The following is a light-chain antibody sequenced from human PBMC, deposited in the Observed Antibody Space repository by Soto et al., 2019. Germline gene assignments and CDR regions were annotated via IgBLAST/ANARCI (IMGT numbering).Light chain of an antibody. V-gene: IGKV1-39*01. CDR3: QQTFYIPRT. CDR2: GAS. J-gene: IGKJ2*01. Sequence: DIKMTQSPSSRSAYVGDRVTITSRPSQNVLTYVNWYHHKLGRAPRLLIYGASDWEDGVPARFSGGGSGTDCSFTISSLQSEAFATYFCQQTFYIPRTFGQATKV. CDR1: QNVLTY.